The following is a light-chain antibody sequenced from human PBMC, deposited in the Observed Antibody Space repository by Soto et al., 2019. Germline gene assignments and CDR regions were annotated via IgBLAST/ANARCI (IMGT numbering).Light chain of an antibody. CDR2: GAS. Sequence: EIVLTQSPGTLSLSPGERATLSCRSIQSVSSRFLAWYQQKPGQAPRLLMYGASSRATGIPDRFSGSGSGTDFTLTISRLEPEDVAVYYCQQYGSSPALTFGGGTKVDIK. V-gene: IGKV3-20*01. CDR1: QSVSSRF. J-gene: IGKJ4*01. CDR3: QQYGSSPALT.